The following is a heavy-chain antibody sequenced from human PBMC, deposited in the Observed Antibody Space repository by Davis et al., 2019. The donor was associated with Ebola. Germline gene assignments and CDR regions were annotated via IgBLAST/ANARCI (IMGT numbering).Heavy chain of an antibody. V-gene: IGHV4-59*01. J-gene: IGHJ5*02. CDR2: IYYSGTT. Sequence: SETLSLTCTVSGDSMSDYYYNWIRQPPGRGLEWIGNIYYSGTTNLNPSLKSRVTISGDTSKNQFSLKLNSVTAADTAVYYCAREKEAPNWFDPWGQGTLVTVSS. CDR1: GDSMSDYY. CDR3: AREKEAPNWFDP.